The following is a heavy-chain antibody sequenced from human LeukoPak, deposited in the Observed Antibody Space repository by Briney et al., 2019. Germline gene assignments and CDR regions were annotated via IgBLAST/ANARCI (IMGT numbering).Heavy chain of an antibody. CDR2: ISSSSIYI. J-gene: IGHJ4*02. Sequence: PGGSLRLSCAASGFTFSIYSMNWVRQAPGKGLEWVSSISSSSIYIYYADSVKGRFTISRDNTKNSLYLQMNSLRAEDSAVYYCASAYYHYYFDYWGQGTLVTVSS. D-gene: IGHD3-16*01. V-gene: IGHV3-21*01. CDR3: ASAYYHYYFDY. CDR1: GFTFSIYS.